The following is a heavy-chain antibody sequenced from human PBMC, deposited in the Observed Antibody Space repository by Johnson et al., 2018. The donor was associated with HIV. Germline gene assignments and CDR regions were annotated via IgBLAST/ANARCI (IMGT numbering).Heavy chain of an antibody. V-gene: IGHV3-20*01. CDR2: IFFGNT. CDR3: AREGAWEVRPGAFDI. CDR1: GFTFDDYG. D-gene: IGHD1-26*01. J-gene: IGHJ3*02. Sequence: VQLVESGGGVVRPGGSLRLSCAASGFTFDDYGMSWVRQVLGKGLEWVSLIFFGNTYYADSVKGRFTISRDNSNNMVYLQMTSLRAEDTAVYHCAREGAWEVRPGAFDIWCQGTMVTVSS.